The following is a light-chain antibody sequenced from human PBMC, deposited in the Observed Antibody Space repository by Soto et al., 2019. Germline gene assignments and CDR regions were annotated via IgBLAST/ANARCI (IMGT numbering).Light chain of an antibody. CDR2: DNT. Sequence: QSVLTQPPSVSGAPGQRVTISCTGSSSNIGANNDVHWYQQLPGTAPKLLIYDNTNRPSGVPGRFSGSKSGTSASLAITRLQAEDEADYYCQSYDTSLSGYVFGTGTKLTVL. CDR3: QSYDTSLSGYV. CDR1: SSNIGANND. V-gene: IGLV1-40*01. J-gene: IGLJ1*01.